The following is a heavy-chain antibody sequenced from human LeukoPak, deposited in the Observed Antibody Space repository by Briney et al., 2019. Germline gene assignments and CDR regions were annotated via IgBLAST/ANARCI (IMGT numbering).Heavy chain of an antibody. CDR2: ISGSGGST. Sequence: QTGGSLRLSCAASGFTFSSYAMSWVRQAPGKGLEWVSAISGSGGSTYYADSVKSRFTISRDNSKNTLYLQMNSLGAEDTAVYYCAKDRGSSSWYYFDYWGQGTLVTVSS. CDR1: GFTFSSYA. V-gene: IGHV3-23*01. J-gene: IGHJ4*02. D-gene: IGHD6-13*01. CDR3: AKDRGSSSWYYFDY.